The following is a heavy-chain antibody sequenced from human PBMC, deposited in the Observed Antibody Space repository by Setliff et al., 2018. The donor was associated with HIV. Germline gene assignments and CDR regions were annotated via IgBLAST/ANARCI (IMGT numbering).Heavy chain of an antibody. CDR2: IYHTGSI. D-gene: IGHD3-10*01. V-gene: IGHV4-38-2*01. CDR1: GDSISSGYY. CDR3: ARAHYGMMGNWYFDL. Sequence: KPSETLSLTCAVSGDSISSGYYWGWIRQPPGKGLEWIGNIYHTGSISYNPSLKSRVTISVDMSKNHFSLKLSSVTAADTAVYYCARAHYGMMGNWYFDLWGRGTLVTVSS. J-gene: IGHJ2*01.